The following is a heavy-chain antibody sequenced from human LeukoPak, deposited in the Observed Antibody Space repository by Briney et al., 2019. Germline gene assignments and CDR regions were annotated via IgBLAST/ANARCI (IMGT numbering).Heavy chain of an antibody. V-gene: IGHV1-2*02. CDR3: ASSIVYCSSTSCYFN. CDR2: INPNSGGT. D-gene: IGHD2-2*01. CDR1: GYTFTGYF. J-gene: IGHJ4*02. Sequence: ASVKVSCKASGYTFTGYFMHWVRQAPGQGLEWMGWINPNSGGTNYAQKLQGRVTMTRDTSISTAYMELSRLRSDDTAVYYCASSIVYCSSTSCYFNWDQETLVTVSS.